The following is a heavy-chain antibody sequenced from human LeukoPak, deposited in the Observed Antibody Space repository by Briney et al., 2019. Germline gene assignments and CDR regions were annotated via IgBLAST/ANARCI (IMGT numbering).Heavy chain of an antibody. CDR3: ASSTRIAVARDYGMDV. D-gene: IGHD6-19*01. Sequence: SETLSLTCTVSGGSISSGGYYWSWIRQHPGKGPEWIGYIYYSGSTYYNPSLKSRVTISVDTSKNQFSLKLSSVTAADTAVYYCASSTRIAVARDYGMDVWGQGTTVTVSS. V-gene: IGHV4-31*03. CDR2: IYYSGST. CDR1: GGSISSGGYY. J-gene: IGHJ6*02.